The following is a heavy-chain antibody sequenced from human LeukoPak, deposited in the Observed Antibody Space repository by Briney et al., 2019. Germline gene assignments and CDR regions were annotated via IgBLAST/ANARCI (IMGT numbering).Heavy chain of an antibody. CDR1: GGSISSGSFY. J-gene: IGHJ5*02. CDR3: ARHSQNPLFDP. CDR2: VYYSGAT. Sequence: SETLSLTCSVSGGSISSGSFYWAWVRQPPGRGLEWIGSVYYSGATYYSPSLKGRVTISEDTSKKQFSLRLSSVTAADTAVYYCARHSQNPLFDPWGQGTLVTVSS. V-gene: IGHV4-39*01.